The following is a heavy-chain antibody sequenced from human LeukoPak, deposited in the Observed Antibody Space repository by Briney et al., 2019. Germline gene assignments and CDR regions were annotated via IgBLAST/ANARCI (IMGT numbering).Heavy chain of an antibody. V-gene: IGHV1-2*02. Sequence: GASVKVSCKASGYTFTGYYMHWVRQAPGQGLEWMGWINPNSGGTNYAQKFQGRVTMTRDTSISTAYMELSRLRSDDTAVYYCARDPRPRGYCSGGSRYFETNWFDPWGQGTLVTVSS. CDR2: INPNSGGT. CDR1: GYTFTGYY. D-gene: IGHD2-15*01. CDR3: ARDPRPRGYCSGGSRYFETNWFDP. J-gene: IGHJ5*02.